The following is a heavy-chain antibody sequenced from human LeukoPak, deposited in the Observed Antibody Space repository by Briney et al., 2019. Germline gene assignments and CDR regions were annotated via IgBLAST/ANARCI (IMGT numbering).Heavy chain of an antibody. J-gene: IGHJ6*03. V-gene: IGHV3-23*01. CDR1: GFTFSSYA. D-gene: IGHD3-16*01. CDR2: MSTNGVAT. Sequence: GGSLRLSCAASGFTFSSYAMSWVRQAPGKGLEWVSTMSTNGVATYYADPVKGRFTISRDNSKNTLYLQMNSLRADDTAVYYCAKSLRGTRSYYYYYMDVWGKGTTVTVSS. CDR3: AKSLRGTRSYYYYYMDV.